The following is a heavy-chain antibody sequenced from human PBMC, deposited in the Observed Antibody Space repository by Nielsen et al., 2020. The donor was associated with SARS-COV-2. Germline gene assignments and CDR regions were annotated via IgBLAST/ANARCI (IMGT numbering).Heavy chain of an antibody. CDR2: ISSCGRII. V-gene: IGHV3-48*03. J-gene: IGHJ4*02. CDR3: ARDLRTSGGRDGY. CDR1: GFTFSSYE. D-gene: IGHD2-15*01. Sequence: GESLKISCAASGFTFSSYEMNWVRQAPGKGLECISYISSCGRIIYYADSVKGRFTISRDNAKNSLYLQMNSLRAEDTAVYYCARDLRTSGGRDGYWGLGTLVTVSS.